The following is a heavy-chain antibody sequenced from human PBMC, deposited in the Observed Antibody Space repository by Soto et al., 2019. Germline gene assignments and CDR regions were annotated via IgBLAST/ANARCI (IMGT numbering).Heavy chain of an antibody. CDR3: TTWYSTGLMA. CDR1: GFTFSVSA. Sequence: EVQLVESGGGLVQPGGSLKLSCAASGFTFSVSAMHWVRQASGKGLEWVGHIRSKANSYATAYAASVKGRFTISRDDSKNTAYLQMNSLKTEDTAVYYCTTWYSTGLMAWGQGTPVTVSS. J-gene: IGHJ1*01. V-gene: IGHV3-73*02. CDR2: IRSKANSYAT. D-gene: IGHD6-25*01.